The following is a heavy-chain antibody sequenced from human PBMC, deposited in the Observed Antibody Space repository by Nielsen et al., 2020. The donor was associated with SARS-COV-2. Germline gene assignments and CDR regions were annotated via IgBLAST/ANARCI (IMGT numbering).Heavy chain of an antibody. J-gene: IGHJ4*02. CDR1: GFTFSNYG. CDR3: AKDVWSGAHQIGPDY. Sequence: SCAASGFTFSNYGMHWVRQVAGKGLEWVAIVSRDGSDTFYVDSMKGRFTISRDNSKNTVYLQMNSLRAEDTAVYHCAKDVWSGAHQIGPDYWGQGTLVTVSS. D-gene: IGHD3-3*01. V-gene: IGHV3-30*18. CDR2: VSRDGSDT.